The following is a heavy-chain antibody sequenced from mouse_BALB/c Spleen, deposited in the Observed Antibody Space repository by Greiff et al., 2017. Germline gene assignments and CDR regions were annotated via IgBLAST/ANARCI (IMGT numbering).Heavy chain of an antibody. CDR3: AKHPLLRLPHYYAMDY. J-gene: IGHJ4*01. D-gene: IGHD1-2*01. CDR2: IWGGGST. Sequence: VKLMESGPGLVAPSQSLSITCTVSGFSLTDYGVSWIRQPPGKGLEWLGVIWGGGSTYYNSALKSRLSISKDNSKSQVFLKMNSLQTDDTAMYYCAKHPLLRLPHYYAMDYWGQGTSVTVSS. V-gene: IGHV2-6-5*01. CDR1: GFSLTDYG.